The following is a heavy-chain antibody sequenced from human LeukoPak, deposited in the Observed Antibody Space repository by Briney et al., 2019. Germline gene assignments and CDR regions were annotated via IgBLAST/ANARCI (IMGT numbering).Heavy chain of an antibody. CDR2: IYYDGSNK. CDR1: GFTFRSSG. Sequence: GSLRLSCAASGFTFRSSGMHWVRQAPGKGLEWVALIYYDGSNKYYTDSVKGRFTISKDNSQNTLYLQMNSLRVEDTAVYYCARVRGGSSTTWYIDYWGQGTLVAVSS. CDR3: ARVRGGSSTTWYIDY. V-gene: IGHV3-33*01. J-gene: IGHJ4*02. D-gene: IGHD2-2*02.